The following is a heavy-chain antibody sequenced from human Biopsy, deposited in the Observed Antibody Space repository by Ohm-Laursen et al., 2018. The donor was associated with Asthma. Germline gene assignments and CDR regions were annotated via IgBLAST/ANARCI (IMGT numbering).Heavy chain of an antibody. Sequence: GSSVKVSCKTSGYTFNSAGITWVRQAPRQGLEWMGWISVYNGNTKVAQKLQDRVTMITDTSTSTAYMELRSLRSDDTAVYFCARAVDYSHYYGIDVWGQGTTVTVS. CDR2: ISVYNGNT. CDR1: GYTFNSAG. D-gene: IGHD3-10*01. J-gene: IGHJ6*02. CDR3: ARAVDYSHYYGIDV. V-gene: IGHV1-18*01.